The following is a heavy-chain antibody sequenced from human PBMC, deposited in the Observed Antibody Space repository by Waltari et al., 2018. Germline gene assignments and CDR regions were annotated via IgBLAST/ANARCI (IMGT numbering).Heavy chain of an antibody. Sequence: EEQLVESGGGLVQPGGSLRLSCAASGFTFSSYEMNWVRQAPGKGLEWVSYISSSGSTIYYADSVKGRFTISRDNAKNSLYLQMNSLRAEDTAVYYCARDGSSGYYPDYWGQGTLVTVSS. CDR2: ISSSGSTI. CDR1: GFTFSSYE. V-gene: IGHV3-48*03. D-gene: IGHD3-22*01. J-gene: IGHJ4*02. CDR3: ARDGSSGYYPDY.